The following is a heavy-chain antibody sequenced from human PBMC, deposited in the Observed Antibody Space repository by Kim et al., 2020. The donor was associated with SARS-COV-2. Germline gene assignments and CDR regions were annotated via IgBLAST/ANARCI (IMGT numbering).Heavy chain of an antibody. D-gene: IGHD6-19*01. Sequence: SETLSLTCAVYGGSFSGYYWSWIRQPPGKGLEWIGEINHSGSTNYNPSLKSRVTISVDTSKNQFSLKLSSVTAADTAVYYCARLVRSSGWSYWGQGTLVT. J-gene: IGHJ4*02. CDR1: GGSFSGYY. CDR3: ARLVRSSGWSY. CDR2: INHSGST. V-gene: IGHV4-34*01.